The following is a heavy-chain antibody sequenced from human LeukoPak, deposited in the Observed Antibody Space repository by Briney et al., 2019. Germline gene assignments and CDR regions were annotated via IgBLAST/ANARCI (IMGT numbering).Heavy chain of an antibody. CDR1: GGTFRTYS. J-gene: IGHJ6*03. Sequence: SAKVSCKASGGTFRTYSVTWVRQAPGQGLEWMGGIIPIFGTPNYAQKFQGRVKVTTDDATGTAYMELSSLMSEDTAIYYCARVDRYHFYLDVWGKGAPVTVSS. CDR3: ARVDRYHFYLDV. V-gene: IGHV1-69*05. CDR2: IIPIFGTP.